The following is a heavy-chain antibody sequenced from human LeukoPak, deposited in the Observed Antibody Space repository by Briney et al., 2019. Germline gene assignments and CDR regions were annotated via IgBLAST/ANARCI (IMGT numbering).Heavy chain of an antibody. CDR1: GGSISSYY. CDR2: IYYSGST. Sequence: SETLSLTCTVSGGSISSYYWSWIRQPPGKGLEWIGYIYYSGSTNYNPSLKSRVTISVDTSKNQFSLKLSSVTAADTAVYYCARGTVWGVKFPKLWYFDLWGRGTLVTVSS. J-gene: IGHJ2*01. D-gene: IGHD3-10*01. CDR3: ARGTVWGVKFPKLWYFDL. V-gene: IGHV4-59*12.